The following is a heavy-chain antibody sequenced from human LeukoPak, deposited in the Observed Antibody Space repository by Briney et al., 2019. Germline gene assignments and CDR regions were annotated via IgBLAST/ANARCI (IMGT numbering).Heavy chain of an antibody. V-gene: IGHV7-4-1*02. CDR2: INTNTGNP. CDR3: ARVIGYSSSWSLTRAHFDY. Sequence: ASVKVSCKASGYTFTSYAMNWVRQAPGQGIEWMGWINTNTGNPTYAQGFTGRFVFSLDTSVSTAYLQISSLKAEDTAVYYCARVIGYSSSWSLTRAHFDYWGQGTLVTVSS. J-gene: IGHJ4*02. CDR1: GYTFTSYA. D-gene: IGHD6-13*01.